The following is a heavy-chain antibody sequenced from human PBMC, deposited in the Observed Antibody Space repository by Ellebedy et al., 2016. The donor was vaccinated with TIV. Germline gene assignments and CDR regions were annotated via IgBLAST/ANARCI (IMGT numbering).Heavy chain of an antibody. V-gene: IGHV1-18*04. CDR3: ARGNWGEVGDY. D-gene: IGHD7-27*01. J-gene: IGHJ4*02. CDR1: GYTFTTYG. CDR2: TSAYNGNT. Sequence: AASVKVSCKASGYTFTTYGINWVRQAPGQGLEWIGWTSAYNGNTENAQKFQGRVTMTTDTATSTAYMELRSLMSDDTAVYFCARGNWGEVGDYWGQGTLVTVSS.